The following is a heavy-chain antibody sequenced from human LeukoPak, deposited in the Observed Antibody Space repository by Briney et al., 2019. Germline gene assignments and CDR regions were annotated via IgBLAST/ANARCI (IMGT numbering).Heavy chain of an antibody. CDR1: GFTFRNYG. V-gene: IGHV3-30*02. Sequence: TGGSLRLSCAASGFTFRNYGMHWVRLAPGKGLEWVAFIRYDGSIKYYVDSVKGRFTVSRDNSKNTLYLQMNSLRAEDTAVYYCAKDVTVGGDYFDYWGQGTLVTVSS. J-gene: IGHJ4*02. CDR2: IRYDGSIK. CDR3: AKDVTVGGDYFDY. D-gene: IGHD1-14*01.